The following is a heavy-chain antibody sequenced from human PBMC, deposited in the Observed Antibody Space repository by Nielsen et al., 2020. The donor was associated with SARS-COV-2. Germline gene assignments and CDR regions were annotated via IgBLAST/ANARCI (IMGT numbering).Heavy chain of an antibody. CDR2: IRSKAYGGTT. J-gene: IGHJ5*02. V-gene: IGHV3-49*04. CDR3: TRDSYYDYVWGSYRYTGWFDP. CDR1: GFTFGDYA. Sequence: SCTASGFTFGDYAMSWVRQAPGKGLEWVGFIRSKAYGGTTEYAASVKGRFTISRDDSKSIAYLQMNSLKTEDTAVYYCTRDSYYDYVWGSYRYTGWFDPWGQGTLVTVSS. D-gene: IGHD3-16*02.